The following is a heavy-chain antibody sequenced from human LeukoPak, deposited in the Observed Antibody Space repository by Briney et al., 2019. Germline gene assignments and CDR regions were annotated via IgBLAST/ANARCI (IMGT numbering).Heavy chain of an antibody. CDR2: ISGNGGSK. CDR3: AKDGGFWSGYYPS. Sequence: GGSLRLSCAASGFSFSSYAMTWVRQAPGKGLEWVSAISGNGGSKFYADSVKGRLTISRDNSKNTLYLQMNSLTAEDTAIYFCAKDGGFWSGYYPSWGQGTLVTVSA. V-gene: IGHV3-23*01. CDR1: GFSFSSYA. J-gene: IGHJ5*02. D-gene: IGHD3-3*01.